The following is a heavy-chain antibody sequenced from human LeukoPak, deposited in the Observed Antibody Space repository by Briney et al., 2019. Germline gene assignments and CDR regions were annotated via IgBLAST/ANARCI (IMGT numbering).Heavy chain of an antibody. V-gene: IGHV1-69*01. J-gene: IGHJ4*02. D-gene: IGHD2-21*02. CDR3: ARGWLAETTVVTPYNY. Sequence: SVKVSCKASGGTFSSTTINWVRQAPGQGLEWMGGITPIFRTPNYAQKFQGRVTITAVEYMSTAYMELSSLRSEDTAVYYCARGWLAETTVVTPYNYWGQGTLVTVSS. CDR2: ITPIFRTP. CDR1: GGTFSSTT.